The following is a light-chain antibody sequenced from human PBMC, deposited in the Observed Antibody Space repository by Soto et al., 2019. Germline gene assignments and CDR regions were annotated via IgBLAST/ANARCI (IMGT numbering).Light chain of an antibody. CDR2: GAS. Sequence: EIVMTQSPATLSVSPGERATLSCRASQSVDSNLAWYQQKPGQAPRLLIFGASTRATGIPARFSGSGCGTDFTLTIRSLQSEDFGVYFCQQYDNWPLTFGGGT. J-gene: IGKJ4*01. CDR1: QSVDSN. CDR3: QQYDNWPLT. V-gene: IGKV3D-15*01.